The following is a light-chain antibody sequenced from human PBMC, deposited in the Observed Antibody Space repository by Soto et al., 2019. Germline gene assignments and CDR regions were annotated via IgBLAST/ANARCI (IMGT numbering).Light chain of an antibody. CDR1: QVIRNE. CDR3: LLDLTYPRT. CDR2: SAS. Sequence: AIQITPSPSSVSTSVRDRVTITCRASQVIRNELGWYQQKPGYAPKLLISSASSLQSGVSSRFSGSGYGTVFILTIRGLQHEDFETHCCLLDLTYPRTFGQGTKVDI. V-gene: IGKV1-6*01. J-gene: IGKJ1*01.